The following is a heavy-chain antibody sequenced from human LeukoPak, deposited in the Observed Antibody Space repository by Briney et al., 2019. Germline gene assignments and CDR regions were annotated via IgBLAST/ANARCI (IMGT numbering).Heavy chain of an antibody. CDR2: INHSGST. CDR3: ATSGWYLLPGVY. CDR1: GGSFSGYY. Sequence: SETLSLTCAVYGGSFSGYYWSWIRQPPGKGLEWIGEINHSGSTNYNPSLKSRVTISVDTSKNQFSLKLSSVTAADTAVYYCATSGWYLLPGVYWGQGTLSPSPQ. V-gene: IGHV4-34*01. J-gene: IGHJ4*02. D-gene: IGHD6-19*01.